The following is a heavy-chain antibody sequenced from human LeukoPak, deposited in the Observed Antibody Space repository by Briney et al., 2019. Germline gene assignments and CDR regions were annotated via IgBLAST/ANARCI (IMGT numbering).Heavy chain of an antibody. CDR2: IHYTGST. CDR1: GGSISGSH. D-gene: IGHD3-10*01. J-gene: IGHJ5*02. CDR3: ARGLQSYHGSGSYYSP. V-gene: IGHV4-59*01. Sequence: SETLSLTCFVSGGSISGSHWSWIRQPPGKGLEWIGYIHYTGSTDYNPSLRSRVTLSIDMSKNQFSLRLSSMTAADTAVYYCARGLQSYHGSGSYYSPWGQGTLVTVSS.